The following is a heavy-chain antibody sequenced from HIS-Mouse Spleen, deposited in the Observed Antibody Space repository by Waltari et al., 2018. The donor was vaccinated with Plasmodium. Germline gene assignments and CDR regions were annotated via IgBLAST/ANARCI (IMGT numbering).Heavy chain of an antibody. D-gene: IGHD7-27*01. Sequence: QVQLQQSGPGLVKPSQTLSLTCALSGDSVPSNSAAWNWTRQSPSRGLEWLGRRKYRSKRYNNYAVSVKRRITINPDTSKNQFSLQLNCETPEDTAVYCCARDGWGTPIDYWGQGTLVTVSS. V-gene: IGHV6-1*01. J-gene: IGHJ4*02. CDR1: GDSVPSNSAA. CDR2: RKYRSKRYN. CDR3: ARDGWGTPIDY.